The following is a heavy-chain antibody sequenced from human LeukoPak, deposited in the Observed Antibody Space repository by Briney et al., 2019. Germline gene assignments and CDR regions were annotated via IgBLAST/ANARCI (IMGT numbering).Heavy chain of an antibody. CDR1: GGTFSSYA. D-gene: IGHD3-22*01. CDR3: ASEMSSGYCGY. CDR2: IIPIFGTA. V-gene: IGHV1-69*06. Sequence: GASVKVSCKASGGTFSSYAISWVRQAPGQGLEWMGGIIPIFGTANYAQKFQGRVTITADKSTSTAYMELSSLRSEDTAVYYCASEMSSGYCGYWGQGTLVTVSS. J-gene: IGHJ4*02.